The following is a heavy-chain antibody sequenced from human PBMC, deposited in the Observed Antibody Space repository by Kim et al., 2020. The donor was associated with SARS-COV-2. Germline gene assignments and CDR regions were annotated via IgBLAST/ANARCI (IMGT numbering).Heavy chain of an antibody. Sequence: GGSLRLSCAASGFSLTTYGVHWVRQAPGKGLEWVAVLWNDGRRQNYAEFVNGRFSMFRDISKNTVYLEMNSLRADDTAVYYCGRDVGTSVDHWGQGALVTVPS. V-gene: IGHV3-33*08. CDR2: LWNDGRRQ. J-gene: IGHJ4*02. CDR1: GFSLTTYG. CDR3: GRDVGTSVDH.